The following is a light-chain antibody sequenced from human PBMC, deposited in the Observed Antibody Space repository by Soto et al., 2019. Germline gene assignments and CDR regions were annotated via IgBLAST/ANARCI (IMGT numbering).Light chain of an antibody. V-gene: IGKV1-39*01. CDR2: AAS. CDR3: QQSYSTPRT. Sequence: DIQMTQSPSSLSASVGDRVTITCRASQSISNYLEWYQQTPGKAPKLLMYAASSLQRGVPSRFSGSGSGTDFTLTISSLQPEDFATYYYQQSYSTPRTFGQGTKVEIK. CDR1: QSISNY. J-gene: IGKJ1*01.